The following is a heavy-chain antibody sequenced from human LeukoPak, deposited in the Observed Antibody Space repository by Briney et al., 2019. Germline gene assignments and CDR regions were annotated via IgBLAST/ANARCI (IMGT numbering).Heavy chain of an antibody. Sequence: ASVKVSCRASGYTFTSYDINWVRQATGQGLEWMGWMNPNSGNTGYAQKFQGRVTMTRNTSISTAYMELSSLRSEDTAVYYCARVLRYFDWQFDYWGQGTLVTVSS. CDR1: GYTFTSYD. J-gene: IGHJ4*02. CDR2: MNPNSGNT. V-gene: IGHV1-8*01. CDR3: ARVLRYFDWQFDY. D-gene: IGHD3-9*01.